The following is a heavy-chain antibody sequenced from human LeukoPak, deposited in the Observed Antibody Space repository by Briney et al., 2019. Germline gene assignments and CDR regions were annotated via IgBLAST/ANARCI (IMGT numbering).Heavy chain of an antibody. J-gene: IGHJ5*02. CDR2: ISTGGGST. CDR1: GFTFSFYA. D-gene: IGHD2-15*01. CDR3: AKEVDATGRWFDP. Sequence: PGGSLRLSCAASGFTFSFYAMSWVRQAPGKGLEWVSGISTGGGSTYYADSVKGRFTISRDNSKNTLYLQMNSLRAEDTAVYYCAKEVDATGRWFDPWGQGTLVTVSS. V-gene: IGHV3-23*01.